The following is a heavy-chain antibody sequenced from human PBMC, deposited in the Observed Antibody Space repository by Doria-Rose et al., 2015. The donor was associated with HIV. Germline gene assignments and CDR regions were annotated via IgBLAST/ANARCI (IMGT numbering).Heavy chain of an antibody. CDR2: IFSDDER. D-gene: IGHD6-13*01. CDR3: ARIKSSRWYHKYYFDF. J-gene: IGHJ4*02. CDR1: GVSLSSPGMG. Sequence: QITLKESGPVLVKPTETLTLTCTVSGVSLSSPGMGVSWIRQPPGKALEWLANIFSDDERSYKTSLKSRLTISRGTTKSQVVLTMTDMDPEDTATYYCARIKSSRWYHKYYFDFWGQGTLVIVS. V-gene: IGHV2-26*01.